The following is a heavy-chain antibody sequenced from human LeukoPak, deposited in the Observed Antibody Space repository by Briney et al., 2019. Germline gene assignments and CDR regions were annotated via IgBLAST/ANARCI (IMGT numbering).Heavy chain of an antibody. J-gene: IGHJ5*02. V-gene: IGHV4-59*01. CDR1: GGSISNYY. CDR2: IHQSGSS. D-gene: IGHD1-26*01. CDR3: ARDLIVGASWFDP. Sequence: SETLSLTCSVSGGSISNYYWTWIRQPPGKGLEWIGYIHQSGSSSYNPSLESRVTMSVDTSKNQFSLKLSSVTAADTAVYYCARDLIVGASWFDPWGQGTLVTVSS.